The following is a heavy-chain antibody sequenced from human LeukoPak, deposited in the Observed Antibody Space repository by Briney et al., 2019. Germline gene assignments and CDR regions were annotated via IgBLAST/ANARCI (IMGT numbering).Heavy chain of an antibody. D-gene: IGHD2-21*02. CDR3: AREVAYCGGDCYSGIDY. J-gene: IGHJ4*02. CDR1: GGSISSYY. CDR2: IYYSGST. Sequence: SETLSLTCTVSGGSISSYYWSWIRQPPGKGLEWIGYIYYSGSTNYNPSLKSRVTISVDTSKNQFSLKLSSVTAADTAVYYCAREVAYCGGDCYSGIDYWGQGTLVTVSS. V-gene: IGHV4-59*01.